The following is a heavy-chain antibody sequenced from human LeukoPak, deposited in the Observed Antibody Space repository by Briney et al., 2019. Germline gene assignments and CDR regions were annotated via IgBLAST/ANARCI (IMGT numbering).Heavy chain of an antibody. CDR1: GFTFSSSW. D-gene: IGHD2-8*02. CDR2: INTDGSGT. V-gene: IGHV3-74*01. CDR3: ATDYWGSLNY. J-gene: IGHJ4*02. Sequence: GGSLRLSCAASGFTFSSSWMHWVRQAPGNGLVWVSRINTDGSGTSYADSIMGRFTISRDNAKNTLYLQMNSLRAEDTAIYYCATDYWGSLNYWGQGTLVTVSS.